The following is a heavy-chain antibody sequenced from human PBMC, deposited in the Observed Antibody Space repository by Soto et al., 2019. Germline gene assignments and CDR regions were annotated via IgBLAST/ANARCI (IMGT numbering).Heavy chain of an antibody. CDR1: GYTFTSYD. V-gene: IGHV1-8*01. J-gene: IGHJ1*01. CDR2: MNPNSGNT. CDR3: ARRSTMTTVTTYAY. Sequence: QVQLVQSGAEVKKPGASVKVSCKASGYTFTSYDINWVRQATGQGLEWMGWMNPNSGNTGYGQKFQGRVTMTRNTSISTAYMEVSSLRFEDTAVYYCARRSTMTTVTTYAYWGQGTLVTVSS. D-gene: IGHD4-17*01.